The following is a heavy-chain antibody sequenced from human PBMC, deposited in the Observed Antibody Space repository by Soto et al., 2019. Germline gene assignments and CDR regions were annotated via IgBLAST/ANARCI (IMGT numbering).Heavy chain of an antibody. CDR3: TVPSYYDSSGYPGAIDY. CDR1: GFTFSNAW. CDR2: IKSKTDGGTT. Sequence: SLRLSCAASGFTFSNAWMSWVRQAPGKGLEWVGRIKSKTDGGTTDYAAPVKGRFTISRDDSKNTLYLQMNSLKTEDTAVYYCTVPSYYDSSGYPGAIDYWGQGTLVTVSS. J-gene: IGHJ4*02. V-gene: IGHV3-15*01. D-gene: IGHD3-22*01.